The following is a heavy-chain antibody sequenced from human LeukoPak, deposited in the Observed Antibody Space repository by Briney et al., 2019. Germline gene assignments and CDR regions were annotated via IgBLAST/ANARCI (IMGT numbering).Heavy chain of an antibody. CDR3: ARGGGYSSGLSY. D-gene: IGHD6-19*01. CDR1: GGSISSYY. J-gene: IGHJ4*02. V-gene: IGHV4-59*01. CDR2: IYYSGTT. Sequence: PSETLSLTCTVSGGSISSYYWSWIRQPPGKGLEWIGYIYYSGTTNYNPSLKSRVTISVDTSKNQFSLKLSSVTAADTAVYYCARGGGYSSGLSYWGQGTLVTVFS.